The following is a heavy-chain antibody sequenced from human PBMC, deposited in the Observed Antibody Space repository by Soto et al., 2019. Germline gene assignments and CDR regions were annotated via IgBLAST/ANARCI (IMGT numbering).Heavy chain of an antibody. J-gene: IGHJ3*02. CDR3: ARNTYYYDSSGNAFDI. CDR2: IYYSGST. Sequence: SETLSLTCTVSGGSISSGGYYWSWIRQHPGKGLEWIGYIYYSGSTYYNPSLKSRVTISVDTSKNQFSLKLSSVTAADTAVYYCARNTYYYDSSGNAFDIWGQGTMVTVSS. D-gene: IGHD3-22*01. CDR1: GGSISSGGYY. V-gene: IGHV4-31*03.